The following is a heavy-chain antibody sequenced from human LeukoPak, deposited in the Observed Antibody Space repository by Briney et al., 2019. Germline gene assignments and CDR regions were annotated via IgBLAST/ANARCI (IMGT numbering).Heavy chain of an antibody. D-gene: IGHD6-13*01. J-gene: IGHJ6*03. Sequence: GGSLRLSCAASGLTFSSYAMHWVRQAPGKGLEYVSAISSNGGSTYYANSVKGRFTISRDNSKNTLYLQMGSLRAEDMAVYYCARKAAADHYYYYYMDVWGKGTTVTVSS. V-gene: IGHV3-64*01. CDR1: GLTFSSYA. CDR2: ISSNGGST. CDR3: ARKAAADHYYYYYMDV.